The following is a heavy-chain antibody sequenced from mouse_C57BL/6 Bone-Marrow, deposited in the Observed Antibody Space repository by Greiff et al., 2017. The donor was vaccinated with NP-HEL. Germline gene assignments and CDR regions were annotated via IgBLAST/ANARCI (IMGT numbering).Heavy chain of an antibody. Sequence: VQLQQSGAELVRPGASVKLSCTASGFTFTDDYMHWVKQRPEQGLEWIGWIDPENGDTEYASKFQAKATITADTSSNTAYLQLSSLTSEDTAVYYCTSHLYYFDYWGQGTTLTVSS. CDR3: TSHLYYFDY. J-gene: IGHJ2*01. CDR1: GFTFTDDY. V-gene: IGHV14-4*01. CDR2: IDPENGDT.